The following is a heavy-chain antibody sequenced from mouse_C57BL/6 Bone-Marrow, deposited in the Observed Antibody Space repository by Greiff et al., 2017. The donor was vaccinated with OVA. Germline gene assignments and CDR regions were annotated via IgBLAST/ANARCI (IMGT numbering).Heavy chain of an antibody. Sequence: VQLQQPGAELVKPGASVKLSCKASGYTFTSYWMQWVKQRPGQGLEWIGELDPSDSYTNYNQKFKGKATLTVDTSSSTAYMQLSSLTSEDSAVYYCARQGVYYYGSSYEDYWGQGTTLTVSS. CDR3: ARQGVYYYGSSYEDY. V-gene: IGHV1-50*01. CDR2: LDPSDSYT. J-gene: IGHJ2*01. D-gene: IGHD1-1*01. CDR1: GYTFTSYW.